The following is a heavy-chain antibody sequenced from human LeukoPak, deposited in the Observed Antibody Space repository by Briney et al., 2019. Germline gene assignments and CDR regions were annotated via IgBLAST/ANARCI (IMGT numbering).Heavy chain of an antibody. D-gene: IGHD4-23*01. Sequence: GGSLRLSCAASGFTFSTYAMTWVRLAPGKGLKWVSAISGNAGSTYYANSVKGRFTISRDNSKNTLYLRMNSLRAEDTAVYYCAKVSTVVPLVSASSFDYWGQGTLVTVSS. J-gene: IGHJ4*02. CDR1: GFTFSTYA. CDR3: AKVSTVVPLVSASSFDY. V-gene: IGHV3-23*01. CDR2: ISGNAGST.